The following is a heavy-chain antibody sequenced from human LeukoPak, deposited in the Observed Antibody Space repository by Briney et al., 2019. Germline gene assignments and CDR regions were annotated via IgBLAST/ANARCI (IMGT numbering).Heavy chain of an antibody. D-gene: IGHD1-26*01. CDR1: GFTFSRYW. J-gene: IGHJ4*02. Sequence: GGSLRLSCAASGFTFSRYWMHWVRQAPGKGLVRVSRINSDGSDISYADSVKGRFTISRDNAKNTVYLQMNSLRAEDTAVYYCARGSLGDGSLLIDYWGQGTLVTVSS. CDR3: ARGSLGDGSLLIDY. CDR2: INSDGSDI. V-gene: IGHV3-74*01.